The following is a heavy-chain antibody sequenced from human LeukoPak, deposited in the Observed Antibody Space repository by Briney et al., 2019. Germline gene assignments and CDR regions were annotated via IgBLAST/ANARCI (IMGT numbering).Heavy chain of an antibody. J-gene: IGHJ6*03. Sequence: ASVKVSCKASGGTFSSYAISWVRQAPGQGLEWMGGIIPIFGTANYAQKFQGRVTITADESTSTAYMELSSLRSEDTAVYYCARGYSYGPGDYYMDVWGKGTTVTVSS. V-gene: IGHV1-69*13. CDR2: IIPIFGTA. CDR3: ARGYSYGPGDYYMDV. CDR1: GGTFSSYA. D-gene: IGHD5-18*01.